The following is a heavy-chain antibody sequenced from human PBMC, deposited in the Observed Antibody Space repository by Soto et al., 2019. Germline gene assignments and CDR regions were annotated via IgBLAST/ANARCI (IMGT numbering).Heavy chain of an antibody. Sequence: EVRLVESGGGLVQPGGSLRLSCVASGFTFSSYYMTWVSQAPGEGLEWVANMNQDGSEKYYVDSVKGRFIISRDNAENSLYLEVSSLRADDTAVYYCVRDILAPGSFVYFDYWGQGTLVTVSS. CDR2: MNQDGSEK. J-gene: IGHJ4*02. D-gene: IGHD2-8*02. CDR1: GFTFSSYY. CDR3: VRDILAPGSFVYFDY. V-gene: IGHV3-7*05.